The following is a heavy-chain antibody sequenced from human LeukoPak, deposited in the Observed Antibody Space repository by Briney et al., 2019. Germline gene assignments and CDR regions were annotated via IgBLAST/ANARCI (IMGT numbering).Heavy chain of an antibody. Sequence: GSLRLSCAASGFTVSSDYMSWVRQAPGKGLEWIGEINHSGSTNYNPSLKSRVTISVDTSKNQFSLKLSSVTAADTAVYYCARRPTRWGDYYYYMDVWGKGTTVTVSS. CDR3: ARRPTRWGDYYYYMDV. D-gene: IGHD3-16*01. CDR2: INHSGST. J-gene: IGHJ6*03. V-gene: IGHV4-34*01. CDR1: GFTVSSDY.